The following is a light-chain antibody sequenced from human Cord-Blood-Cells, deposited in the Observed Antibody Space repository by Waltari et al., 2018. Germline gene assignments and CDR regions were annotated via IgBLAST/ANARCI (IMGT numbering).Light chain of an antibody. CDR1: NIGSKS. J-gene: IGLJ3*02. Sequence: SYVLTQPPSVSVAPGKTARITCGGNNIGSKSVHWYQQKPGQAPVLAIYYDSDRPSGIPERFSGSTSGNTATLTISRVEAGDEADYYCQVWDSSSDHWVFGGGTKRTVL. V-gene: IGLV3-21*04. CDR2: YDS. CDR3: QVWDSSSDHWV.